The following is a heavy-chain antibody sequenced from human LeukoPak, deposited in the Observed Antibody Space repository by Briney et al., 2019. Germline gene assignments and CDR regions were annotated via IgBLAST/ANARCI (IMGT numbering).Heavy chain of an antibody. CDR3: AKGSGSGWYGWFDP. CDR2: IDASGVNT. Sequence: PGGSLRLSCAASGFTFSSYAMHWVRQAPGKGLEWVSCIDASGVNTYYADSVKGRFTISRDNSNNTLYLQMNSLRAEDTAVYYCAKGSGSGWYGWFDPWGQGTLVTVSS. J-gene: IGHJ5*02. D-gene: IGHD6-19*01. CDR1: GFTFSSYA. V-gene: IGHV3-23*01.